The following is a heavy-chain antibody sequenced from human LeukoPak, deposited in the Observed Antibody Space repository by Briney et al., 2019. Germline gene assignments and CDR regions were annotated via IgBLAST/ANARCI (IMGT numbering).Heavy chain of an antibody. V-gene: IGHV4-34*01. CDR1: GGSFSGYY. CDR3: ARVRTGRRFDY. CDR2: INHSGST. D-gene: IGHD1-14*01. Sequence: PSETLSLTCAVYGGSFSGYYWSWIRQPPGKGLEWIGEINHSGSTNYNPSLKSRVTISVDTSKNQFPLKLSSVTAADTAVYYCARVRTGRRFDYWGQGTLVTVSS. J-gene: IGHJ4*02.